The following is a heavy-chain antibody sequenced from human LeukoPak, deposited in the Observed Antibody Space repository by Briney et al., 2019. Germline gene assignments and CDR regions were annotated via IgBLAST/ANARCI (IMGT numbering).Heavy chain of an antibody. CDR2: ISTNGGST. CDR1: GFTFSSYA. D-gene: IGHD6-13*01. Sequence: PGGALRLSCAASGFTFSSYAMYWVRQAPGKELEYVSAISTNGGSTYYANSVKGRFTISRDNSKNTLYLQMGSLRAEDLAVYYCAGGSSWYRGIDYWGQGTLVTVSS. V-gene: IGHV3-64*01. CDR3: AGGSSWYRGIDY. J-gene: IGHJ4*02.